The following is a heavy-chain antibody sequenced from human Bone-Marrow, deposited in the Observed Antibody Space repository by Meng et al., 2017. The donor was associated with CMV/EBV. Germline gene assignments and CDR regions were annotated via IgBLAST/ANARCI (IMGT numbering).Heavy chain of an antibody. J-gene: IGHJ4*02. Sequence: GGSLRLSCTASGFTFGDYAMSWVRQAPGKGLEWVGFIRSKAYGGTTEYAASVKGRFTISRDDSKNIAYLQMNSLKTEDTAVYYCTRGWEDSSGYYCFDYWGQGTLVTVSS. D-gene: IGHD3-22*01. CDR2: IRSKAYGGTT. CDR1: GFTFGDYA. V-gene: IGHV3-49*04. CDR3: TRGWEDSSGYYCFDY.